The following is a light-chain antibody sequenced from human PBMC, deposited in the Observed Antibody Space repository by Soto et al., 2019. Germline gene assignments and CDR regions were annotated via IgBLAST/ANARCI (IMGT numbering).Light chain of an antibody. Sequence: DIQMTQSPASLSASIGDRVTITCRADQDVGNALAWFQQKPGKAPKSLIFDASTLQFAVPSRFSGSGSGTHFSLTISGLQAEDFATYYCQQYDRYPHTLGPGTKVDIK. CDR3: QQYDRYPHT. CDR2: DAS. V-gene: IGKV1-16*01. J-gene: IGKJ3*01. CDR1: QDVGNA.